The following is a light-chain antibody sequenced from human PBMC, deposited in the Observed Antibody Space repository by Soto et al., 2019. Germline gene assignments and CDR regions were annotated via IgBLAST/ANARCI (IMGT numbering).Light chain of an antibody. J-gene: IGKJ5*01. V-gene: IGKV1-17*01. CDR1: QSISSY. CDR3: LQHITYPIT. Sequence: IHMTQSPSSLSASVGDIVTITFRASQSISSYLNWYQQKPGKAPKLLIYAASTLQSGVPSRFSGSGSGTEFTLTISSLQPEDFATYYCLQHITYPITFGQGTRLEIK. CDR2: AAS.